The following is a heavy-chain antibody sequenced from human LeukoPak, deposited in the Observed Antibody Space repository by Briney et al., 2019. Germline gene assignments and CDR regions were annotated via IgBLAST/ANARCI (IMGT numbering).Heavy chain of an antibody. CDR1: GYTFTSYA. CDR2: INAGNGNT. Sequence: ASVKVSCKASGYTFTSYAMHWVRQAPGQRLEWMGWINAGNGNTKYSQKFQGRVTITRDTSASTAYMELSSLRSEDTAVYYCARNRDYSNAGDAFDIWGQGTMVTVSS. D-gene: IGHD4-11*01. CDR3: ARNRDYSNAGDAFDI. V-gene: IGHV1-3*01. J-gene: IGHJ3*02.